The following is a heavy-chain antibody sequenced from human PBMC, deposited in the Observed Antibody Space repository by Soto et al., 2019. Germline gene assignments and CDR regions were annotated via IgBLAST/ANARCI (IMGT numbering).Heavy chain of an antibody. CDR2: IYYSGST. V-gene: IGHV4-59*01. J-gene: IGHJ6*02. CDR3: ARATYYYGSGSYEHGMDV. Sequence: SETLSLTCTVSGGSISSYYWSWIRQPPGKGLEWIGYIYYSGSTNYNPSLKSRVTISVDTSKNQFSLKLSSVTGADTAVYYCARATYYYGSGSYEHGMDVWGQGTTVTVSS. D-gene: IGHD3-10*01. CDR1: GGSISSYY.